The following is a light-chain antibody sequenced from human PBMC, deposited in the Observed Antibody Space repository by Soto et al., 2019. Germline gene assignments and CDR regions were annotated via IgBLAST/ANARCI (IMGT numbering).Light chain of an antibody. J-gene: IGKJ1*01. CDR3: MQGTHWPWT. Sequence: DVVMTQSPLSLPVTLGQPASISCRSSQSLIHSDGSTYLSWFQQRPGRSPRRLIYEVSDRYSGVLERCSGSGSGTDFTLKISRVEAEDVGVYYCMQGTHWPWTFGKGPEVEIK. CDR2: EVS. V-gene: IGKV2-30*02. CDR1: QSLIHSDGSTY.